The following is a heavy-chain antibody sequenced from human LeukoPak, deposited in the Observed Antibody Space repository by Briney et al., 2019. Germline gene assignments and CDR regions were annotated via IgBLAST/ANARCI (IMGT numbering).Heavy chain of an antibody. Sequence: PGGSLRLSCAASGFTFSSYAMSWVRQAPGKGLEWVSAISGSGGSTYYADSVKGRFTISRDNSKNTLYLQMDSLRAEDTAVYYCAKDSLGATDYFDYWGQGTLVTVSS. J-gene: IGHJ4*02. CDR3: AKDSLGATDYFDY. CDR1: GFTFSSYA. V-gene: IGHV3-23*01. CDR2: ISGSGGST. D-gene: IGHD1-26*01.